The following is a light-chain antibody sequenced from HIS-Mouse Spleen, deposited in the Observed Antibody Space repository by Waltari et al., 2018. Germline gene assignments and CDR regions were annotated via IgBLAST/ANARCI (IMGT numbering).Light chain of an antibody. J-gene: IGLJ2*01. CDR3: YSTDSSGNHRV. Sequence: SYDPTHPPPGSVSPVQTPVITCSGDALPTKYASWHQQKSCQAPVLVIYEDSKRPSGIPERFSGSSSETMATLTISGAQVEDEDDYYCYSTDSSGNHRVFGGGTKLTVL. CDR1: ALPTKY. CDR2: EDS. V-gene: IGLV3-10*03.